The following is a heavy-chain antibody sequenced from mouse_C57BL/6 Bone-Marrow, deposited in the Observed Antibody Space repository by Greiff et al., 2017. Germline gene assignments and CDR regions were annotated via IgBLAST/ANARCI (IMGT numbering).Heavy chain of an antibody. J-gene: IGHJ3*01. Sequence: QVQLKESGAELARPGASVKLSCKASGYTFTSYGISWVKQRTGQGLEWIGEIYPRSGNNYYNEKFKGKATLTADKSSSTAYMELRSLTSEDSAVYFCAGTGTVFAYWGQGTLVTVSA. CDR2: IYPRSGNN. D-gene: IGHD4-1*01. CDR1: GYTFTSYG. CDR3: AGTGTVFAY. V-gene: IGHV1-81*01.